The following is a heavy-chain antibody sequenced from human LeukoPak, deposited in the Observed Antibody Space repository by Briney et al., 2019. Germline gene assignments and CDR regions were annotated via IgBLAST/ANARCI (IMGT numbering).Heavy chain of an antibody. V-gene: IGHV1-69*13. CDR1: GGTFSSYA. Sequence: SVKVSCKASGGTFSSYAISWVRQAPGQGLEWMGGIIPIFGTANYAQKFQGRVTITADESTSTAYMELSSLRSEDTAVYYCASTGRKQQLVRSAFDIWGQGTMVTVSS. CDR2: IIPIFGTA. CDR3: ASTGRKQQLVRSAFDI. D-gene: IGHD6-13*01. J-gene: IGHJ3*02.